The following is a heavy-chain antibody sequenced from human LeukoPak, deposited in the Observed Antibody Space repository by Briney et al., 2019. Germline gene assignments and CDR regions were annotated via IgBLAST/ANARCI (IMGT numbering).Heavy chain of an antibody. CDR1: GYSISSGYY. Sequence: SETLSLTCTVSGYSISSGYYWGWIRQPPGKGLEWVGSIYHSGSTYYNPSLKSRVTISVDTSKNQFSLKLSSVTAADTAVYYCARDRHWGQGTLVTVSS. CDR3: ARDRH. CDR2: IYHSGST. V-gene: IGHV4-38-2*02. J-gene: IGHJ4*02.